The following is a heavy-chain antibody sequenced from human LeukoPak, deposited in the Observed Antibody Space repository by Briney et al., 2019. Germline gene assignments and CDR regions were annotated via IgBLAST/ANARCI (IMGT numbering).Heavy chain of an antibody. J-gene: IGHJ4*02. CDR1: GFPFSSYW. Sequence: PGGSLRLSCAASGFPFSSYWMSWVRQAPGKGLEWVSAISGSGGSTYYADSVKGRFTISRDNSKNTLYLQMNSLRAEDTAVYYCAKDRDDSSGYYSFDYWGQGTLVTVSS. CDR2: ISGSGGST. CDR3: AKDRDDSSGYYSFDY. V-gene: IGHV3-23*01. D-gene: IGHD3-22*01.